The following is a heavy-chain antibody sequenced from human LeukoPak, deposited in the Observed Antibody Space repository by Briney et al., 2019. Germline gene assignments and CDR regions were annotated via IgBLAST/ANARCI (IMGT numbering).Heavy chain of an antibody. Sequence: GGSLRLSCAASGFTFSSYGMSWVRQAPGKGLEWVGRIKSKTDGGTTDYAAPVKGRFTISRDDSKNTLYLQMNSLKTEDTAVYYCTTSVLRYFDWLHNWFDPWGQGTLVTVSS. CDR1: GFTFSSYG. CDR2: IKSKTDGGTT. J-gene: IGHJ5*02. V-gene: IGHV3-15*01. D-gene: IGHD3-9*01. CDR3: TTSVLRYFDWLHNWFDP.